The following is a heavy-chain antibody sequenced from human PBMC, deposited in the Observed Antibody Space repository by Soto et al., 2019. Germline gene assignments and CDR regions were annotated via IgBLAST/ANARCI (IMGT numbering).Heavy chain of an antibody. Sequence: GGSLRLSCAASGFTFINNVLSWVRQAPGKGLDWVSGITGGGRDTYYADSVKGRFTISRDNSKNMVFLQMNSLRAEDTAPYYCAKNGLDNSPSAIDSWGPGTLVTVSS. CDR3: AKNGLDNSPSAIDS. J-gene: IGHJ4*02. V-gene: IGHV3-23*01. CDR1: GFTFINNV. D-gene: IGHD2-8*01. CDR2: ITGGGRDT.